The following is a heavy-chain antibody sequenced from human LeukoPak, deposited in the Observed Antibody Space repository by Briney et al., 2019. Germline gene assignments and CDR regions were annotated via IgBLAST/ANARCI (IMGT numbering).Heavy chain of an antibody. CDR1: GFTFTSSA. J-gene: IGHJ3*02. CDR3: AAGTPNIVAHDAFDI. V-gene: IGHV1-58*02. Sequence: GASVKVSCKASGFTFTSSAMQWVRQARGQRLEWIGWIVVGSGNTNYAQKLQERVTITRDMSTSTAYMELRSLRSEDTAVYYCAAGTPNIVAHDAFDIWGQGTMVTVSS. CDR2: IVVGSGNT. D-gene: IGHD5-12*01.